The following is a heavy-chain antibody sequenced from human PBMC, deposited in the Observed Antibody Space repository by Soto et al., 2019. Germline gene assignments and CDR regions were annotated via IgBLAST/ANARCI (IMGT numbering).Heavy chain of an antibody. CDR3: ARGDRGAFDL. J-gene: IGHJ3*01. CDR2: IHSDGSST. CDR1: GFTFSYYW. D-gene: IGHD1-26*01. V-gene: IGHV3-74*01. Sequence: EVQLVESGGGLVRPGGSLRLSCAASGFTFSYYWMHWVHQAPGKGLVWVSRIHSDGSSTTYADFVKGRFIISRDNARNTVDFQMNSVRVEDTAVYYCARGDRGAFDLWGQGTVVTVSS.